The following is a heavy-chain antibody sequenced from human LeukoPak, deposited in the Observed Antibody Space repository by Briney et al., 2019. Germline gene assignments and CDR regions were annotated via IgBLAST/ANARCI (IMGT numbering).Heavy chain of an antibody. V-gene: IGHV4-59*08. CDR3: ARGAQVGRAAAAFDY. J-gene: IGHJ4*02. D-gene: IGHD6-13*01. CDR1: GFSIISYY. CDR2: IYYSAST. Sequence: SETLSLTCTVSGFSIISYYWRWIRQPPGEGLEGIGYIYYSASTNYNPSLKSRVTILVDTSNNQFSLRLTSVTAADTAVYYCARGAQVGRAAAAFDYWGQGALVTVSS.